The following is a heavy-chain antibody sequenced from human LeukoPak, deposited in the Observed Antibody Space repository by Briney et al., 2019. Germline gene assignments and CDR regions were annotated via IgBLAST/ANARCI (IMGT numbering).Heavy chain of an antibody. Sequence: ASVKVSCKASGYTFTSYYMNWVQQAPGQGLEWIGIINPSGGSTSYAQKFQGRVTMTRDTSTSTVYMELSSLRSEDTAMYYCARAFTILDDSSGYYDMRYWGQGTLVTVSS. V-gene: IGHV1-46*01. J-gene: IGHJ4*02. CDR3: ARAFTILDDSSGYYDMRY. CDR2: INPSGGST. CDR1: GYTFTSYY. D-gene: IGHD3-22*01.